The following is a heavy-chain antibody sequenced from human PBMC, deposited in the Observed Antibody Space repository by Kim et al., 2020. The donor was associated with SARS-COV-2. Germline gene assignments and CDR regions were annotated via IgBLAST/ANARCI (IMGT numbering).Heavy chain of an antibody. Sequence: GGSLRLSCAASGFTFSSYWMSWVRQSPGKGLEWVANIKQDGSEKYYVDSVKGRFTISRDNAKNSLYLQMNSLRAEDTAVYYCAREKLLWFGELLNGGMDVWGQGTTVTVSS. V-gene: IGHV3-7*01. CDR2: IKQDGSEK. D-gene: IGHD3-10*01. CDR1: GFTFSSYW. J-gene: IGHJ6*02. CDR3: AREKLLWFGELLNGGMDV.